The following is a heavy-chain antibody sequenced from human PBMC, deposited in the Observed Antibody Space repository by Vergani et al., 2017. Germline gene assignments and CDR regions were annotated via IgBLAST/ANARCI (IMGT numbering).Heavy chain of an antibody. CDR2: ISYDGSNK. CDR1: GFTFSSYG. D-gene: IGHD3-10*01. V-gene: IGHV3-30*03. CDR3: ARVGFGEVFGGYWYFDL. J-gene: IGHJ2*01. Sequence: QVQLVESGGGVVQPGRSLRLSCAASGFTFSSYGMHWVRQAPGKGLEWVAVISYDGSNKYYADSVKGRFTISRDNSKNTLYLQMNSLRAEDTAVYYCARVGFGEVFGGYWYFDLWGRGTLVTVSS.